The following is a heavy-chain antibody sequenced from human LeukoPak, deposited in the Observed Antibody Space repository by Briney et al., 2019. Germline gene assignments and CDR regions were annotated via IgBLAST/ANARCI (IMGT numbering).Heavy chain of an antibody. CDR1: GYTFTSYG. Sequence: ASVKVSCKASGYTFTSYGINWVRQATGQGLEWMGWMNPNSGNTGYAQKFQGRVTITRNTSISTAYMELSSLRSEDTAVYYCARGLRGYYGSGSYYNTHPTYYYYYHMDVWGKGTTVTVSS. D-gene: IGHD3-10*01. J-gene: IGHJ6*03. V-gene: IGHV1-8*03. CDR3: ARGLRGYYGSGSYYNTHPTYYYYYHMDV. CDR2: MNPNSGNT.